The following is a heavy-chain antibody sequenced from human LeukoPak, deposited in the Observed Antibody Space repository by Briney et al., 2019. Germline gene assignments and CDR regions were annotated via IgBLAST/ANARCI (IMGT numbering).Heavy chain of an antibody. CDR1: GFTFITYA. CDR3: ARSPQYFDRLLVGDSRYYFDS. D-gene: IGHD3-9*01. CDR2: ISGSGGST. V-gene: IGHV3-23*01. J-gene: IGHJ4*02. Sequence: GGSLRLSCAASGFTFITYAMSWVRQAPGKGLEWVSAISGSGGSTYYADSVKGRFTISRDNSKNTLYLQMNSLRAEDTAVYYCARSPQYFDRLLVGDSRYYFDSWGQGTLVTVSS.